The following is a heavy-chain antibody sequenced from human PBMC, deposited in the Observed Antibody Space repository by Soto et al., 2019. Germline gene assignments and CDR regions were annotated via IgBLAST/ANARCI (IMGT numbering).Heavy chain of an antibody. CDR3: ARQFDYDTSGYYYAY. V-gene: IGHV1-18*04. Sequence: ASVKVSCKASGYTFTSYGISWVRQAPGQGLEWMGWISAYNGNTNYARKLQGRVTMTTDTSTSTAYMELSRLKSDDTAVYYCARQFDYDTSGYYYAYWGQGTQVTVSS. D-gene: IGHD3-22*01. J-gene: IGHJ4*02. CDR2: ISAYNGNT. CDR1: GYTFTSYG.